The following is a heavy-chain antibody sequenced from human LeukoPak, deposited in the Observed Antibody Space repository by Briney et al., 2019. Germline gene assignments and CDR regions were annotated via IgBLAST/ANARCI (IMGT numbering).Heavy chain of an antibody. Sequence: SETLSLTCTVSGGSISSGGYYWSWIRQHPGKGLEWIGYIYYSGSTNYNPSLKSRVTISVDTSKNQFSLKLTSVTAADTAVYYCARERLVDLATIFDYWGQGTLVTVSS. V-gene: IGHV4-61*08. D-gene: IGHD5-24*01. CDR1: GGSISSGGYY. J-gene: IGHJ4*02. CDR2: IYYSGST. CDR3: ARERLVDLATIFDY.